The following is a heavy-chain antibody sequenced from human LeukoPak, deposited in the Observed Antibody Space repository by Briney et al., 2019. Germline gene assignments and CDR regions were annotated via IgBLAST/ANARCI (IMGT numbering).Heavy chain of an antibody. CDR2: IWYDGSNK. D-gene: IGHD2-2*01. V-gene: IGHV3-33*06. CDR3: AKDRCSSTSCYRGHPFDY. J-gene: IGHJ4*02. Sequence: GGSLRLSCAASGFTFSSYGMHWVRQAPGKGLEWVAVIWYDGSNKYYADSVKGRFTISGDNSKNTLYLQMNSLRAEDTAVYYCAKDRCSSTSCYRGHPFDYWGQGTLVTVSS. CDR1: GFTFSSYG.